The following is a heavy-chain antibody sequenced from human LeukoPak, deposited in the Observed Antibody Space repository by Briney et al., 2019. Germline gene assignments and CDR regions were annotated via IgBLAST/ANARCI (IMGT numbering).Heavy chain of an antibody. J-gene: IGHJ4*02. CDR1: GGTFSSYA. D-gene: IGHD3-22*01. CDR2: IIPIFGTA. V-gene: IGHV1-69*13. CDR3: ATNYYDSSGYYIY. Sequence: SVKVSCKASGGTFSSYAISWVRQAPGQGLEWMGGIIPIFGTANYAQKFQGRVTVTADESTSTAYMELSSLRSEDTAVYYCATNYYDSSGYYIYWGQGTLVTVSS.